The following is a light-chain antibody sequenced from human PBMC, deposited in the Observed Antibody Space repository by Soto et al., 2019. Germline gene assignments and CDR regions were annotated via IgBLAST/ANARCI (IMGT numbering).Light chain of an antibody. Sequence: EIVMTQTPATLSMSPGERVSISCRASQTVSNNLAWYQQKPGQAPMLLIYGASTSAIGVAARFSGSGSGTEFTLTSTSLQSEDFAVSECQQYHKWPPFTFGGGTLVEIK. CDR1: QTVSNN. CDR3: QQYHKWPPFT. J-gene: IGKJ4*01. V-gene: IGKV3-15*01. CDR2: GAS.